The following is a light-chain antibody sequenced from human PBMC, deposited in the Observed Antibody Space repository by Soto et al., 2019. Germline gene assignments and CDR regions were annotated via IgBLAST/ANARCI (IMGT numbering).Light chain of an antibody. CDR1: QGISDY. J-gene: IGKJ1*01. V-gene: IGKV1-27*01. Sequence: DIPMTQSPSSLSASVGDRVTITCRASQGISDYLAWYQQKPGKVPELLIYGASTLQSGVPSRFSGSGSGTDFTLTISSLQPEDVATYYCQKYNRAPPTFGKGTKVEI. CDR2: GAS. CDR3: QKYNRAPPT.